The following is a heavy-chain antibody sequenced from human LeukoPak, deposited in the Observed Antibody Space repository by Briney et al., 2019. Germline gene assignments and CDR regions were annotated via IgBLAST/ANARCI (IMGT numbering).Heavy chain of an antibody. D-gene: IGHD5-18*01. Sequence: SETLSLTCSVSGVSISSGNYWGWIRPPPGKGLEWIGSISYSGSTNYNPSLESRVTISVDTSKNQISLKVSSVTAADTTVYYCARAPERWYSYGSYTYYYMDVWGKGTTVTVSS. CDR3: ARAPERWYSYGSYTYYYMDV. V-gene: IGHV4-61*01. CDR1: GVSISSGNY. J-gene: IGHJ6*03. CDR2: ISYSGST.